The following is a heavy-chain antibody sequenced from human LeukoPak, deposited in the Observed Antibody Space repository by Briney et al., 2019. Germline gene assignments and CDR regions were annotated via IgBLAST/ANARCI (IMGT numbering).Heavy chain of an antibody. CDR2: ISAYNGNT. CDR1: GYTFTSYG. CDR3: ARGPSLSWFGELSGEINWFDP. J-gene: IGHJ5*02. V-gene: IGHV1-18*01. Sequence: ASVKVSCRASGYTFTSYGISWVRQAPGQGLEWMGWISAYNGNTNYAQKLQGRVTMTTDTSTSTAYMELRSLRSDDTAVYYCARGPSLSWFGELSGEINWFDPWGQGTLVTVSS. D-gene: IGHD3-10*01.